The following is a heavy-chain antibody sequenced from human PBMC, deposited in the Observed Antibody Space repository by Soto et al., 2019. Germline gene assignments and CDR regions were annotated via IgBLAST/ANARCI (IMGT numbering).Heavy chain of an antibody. CDR3: ARQRFNFYDDTVYYYFDS. CDR2: ISGHNGNT. Sequence: QVQLVQSGAEVKKPGASVKVSCKASGYSFTSYGISWVRQAPGQGPEWMGWISGHNGNTNHPKSLQGRVTMTTDTSRNTAYMELRGLRFDGTAVYYCARQRFNFYDDTVYYYFDSWGQGALVTVSS. CDR1: GYSFTSYG. D-gene: IGHD3-22*01. V-gene: IGHV1-18*04. J-gene: IGHJ4*02.